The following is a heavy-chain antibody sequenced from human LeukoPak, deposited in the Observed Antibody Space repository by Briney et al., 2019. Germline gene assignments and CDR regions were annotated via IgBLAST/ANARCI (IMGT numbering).Heavy chain of an antibody. CDR3: ARQSRNGYDFDY. CDR2: IYPGDSDT. CDR1: GNTFPTYW. Sequence: GESLKISCQGSGNTFPTYWIGWVRQMPGKGLDWMGIIYPGDSDTRYSPSFQGQVTISADKSISTAYLQWSSLEASDTAMYYCARQSRNGYDFDYWGQGTLVTVSS. D-gene: IGHD5-12*01. J-gene: IGHJ4*02. V-gene: IGHV5-51*01.